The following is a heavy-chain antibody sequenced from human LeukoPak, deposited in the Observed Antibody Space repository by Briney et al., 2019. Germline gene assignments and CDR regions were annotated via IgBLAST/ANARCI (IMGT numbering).Heavy chain of an antibody. CDR3: VSFYETY. Sequence: GGSLRLSCAASGNYWIHWVRQAPGKGLVWASHINSDGSWTSYADSVKGRFTISKDNAKNTVYLQMNNLRAEDTAVYYCVSFYETYWGRGTLVTVSS. J-gene: IGHJ4*02. CDR1: GNYW. CDR2: INSDGSWT. V-gene: IGHV3-74*01. D-gene: IGHD2-2*01.